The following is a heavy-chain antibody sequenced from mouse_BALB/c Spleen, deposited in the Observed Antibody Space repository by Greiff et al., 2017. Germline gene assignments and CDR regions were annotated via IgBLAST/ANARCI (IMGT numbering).Heavy chain of an antibody. Sequence: EVQGVESGGGLVKPGGSLKLSCAASGFAFSSYDMSWVRQTPEKRLEWVAYISSGGGSTYYPDTVKGRFTISRDNAKNTLYLQMSSLKSEDTAMYYCARHGYGNYDYWGQGTTLTVSS. J-gene: IGHJ2*01. D-gene: IGHD2-1*01. CDR1: GFAFSSYD. V-gene: IGHV5-12-1*01. CDR3: ARHGYGNYDY. CDR2: ISSGGGST.